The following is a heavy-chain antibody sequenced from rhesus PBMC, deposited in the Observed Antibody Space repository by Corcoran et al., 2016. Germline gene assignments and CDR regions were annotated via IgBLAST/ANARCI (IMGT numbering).Heavy chain of an antibody. CDR1: GGSISSGYSY. V-gene: IGHV4-122*02. J-gene: IGHJ4*01. CDR3: ARVVKEQPPYFDY. D-gene: IGHD1-20*01. Sequence: QVQLQESGPGLVKPSETLSLTCAVSGGSISSGYSYWSWISQPPGKGLVWIGYITYSGSTSYNPSLKSRVTISRDTSKNQFSLKLSSVTAADTAVYYCARVVKEQPPYFDYWGQGVLVTVSS. CDR2: ITYSGST.